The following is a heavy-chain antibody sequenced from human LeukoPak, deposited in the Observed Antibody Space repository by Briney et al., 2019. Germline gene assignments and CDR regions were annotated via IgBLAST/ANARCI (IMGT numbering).Heavy chain of an antibody. D-gene: IGHD3-22*01. CDR3: AKDKRNYYDSSGYYAFDY. J-gene: IGHJ4*02. V-gene: IGHV3-48*01. Sequence: PGRSLRLSCAASGFTFSSYAMHWVRQAPGKGLEWVSCISGSGSTIYYTDSVKGRFTISRDNAKNSLYLQMNSLRAEDTAVYYCAKDKRNYYDSSGYYAFDYWGQGTLVTVSS. CDR1: GFTFSSYA. CDR2: ISGSGSTI.